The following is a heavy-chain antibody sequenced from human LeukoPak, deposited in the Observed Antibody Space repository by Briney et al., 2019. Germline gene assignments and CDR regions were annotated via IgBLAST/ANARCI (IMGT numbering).Heavy chain of an antibody. CDR2: IYSGGVT. D-gene: IGHD6-13*01. CDR3: ARAGGGDKQQLVWYFDL. Sequence: GGSLRLSCAASGFTVSSNYMSWVRRAPGKGLEWVSLIYSGGVTYYADSVKGRFTISRDNSKNTLYLQMNSLRAEDTAAYYCARAGGGDKQQLVWYFDLWGRGTLVTVSS. V-gene: IGHV3-53*01. CDR1: GFTVSSNY. J-gene: IGHJ2*01.